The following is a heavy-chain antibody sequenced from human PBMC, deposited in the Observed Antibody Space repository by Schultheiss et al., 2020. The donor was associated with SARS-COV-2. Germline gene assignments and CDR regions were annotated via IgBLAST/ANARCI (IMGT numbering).Heavy chain of an antibody. CDR2: ISGSGGST. V-gene: IGHV3-23*01. Sequence: GGSLRLSCAASGFTVSSNYMSWVRQAPGKGLEWVSAISGSGGSTYYADSVKGRFTISRDNSKNTLYLQMNSLRAEDTAVYYCARGGSSGWYGIDYWGQGTLVTVSS. CDR3: ARGGSSGWYGIDY. J-gene: IGHJ4*02. CDR1: GFTVSSNY. D-gene: IGHD6-19*01.